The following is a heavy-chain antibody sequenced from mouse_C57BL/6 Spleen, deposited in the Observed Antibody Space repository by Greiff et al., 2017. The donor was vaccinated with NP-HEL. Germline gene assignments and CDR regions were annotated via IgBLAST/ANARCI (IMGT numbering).Heavy chain of an antibody. CDR2: IDPKSGGT. CDR1: GYTFTSYW. V-gene: IGHV1-72*01. CDR3: AYDYYYAMDY. J-gene: IGHJ4*01. D-gene: IGHD2-4*01. Sequence: QVQLQQPGAELVKPGASVKLSCKASGYTFTSYWMHWVKQRPGRGLEWIGRIDPKSGGTKYNEKFKSKATLTVDKPSSTAYMQLSSLTSEDAAVYYWAYDYYYAMDYWGQGTSVTVSS.